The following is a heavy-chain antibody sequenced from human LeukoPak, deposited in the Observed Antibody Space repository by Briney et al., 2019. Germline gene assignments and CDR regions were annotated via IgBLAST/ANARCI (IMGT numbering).Heavy chain of an antibody. CDR3: ARESSSSSYGGLIDY. Sequence: PSETLSLTCTVSGGSISSYYWSWIRQPPGEGLEWIGYIYYSGSTNYNPSLKSRVTISVDTSKNQFSLKLSSVTAADTAVYYCARESSSSSYGGLIDYWGQGTLVTVSS. D-gene: IGHD6-13*01. CDR1: GGSISSYY. CDR2: IYYSGST. J-gene: IGHJ4*02. V-gene: IGHV4-59*01.